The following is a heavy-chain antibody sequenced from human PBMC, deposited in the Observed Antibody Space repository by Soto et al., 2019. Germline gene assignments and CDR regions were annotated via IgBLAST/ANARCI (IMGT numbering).Heavy chain of an antibody. CDR3: AREWHDAFDI. V-gene: IGHV1-18*01. Sequence: ATVKLSSKSSVYTSTSYGTSCVRQAPGQGLEWMGWISAYNGNTNYAQKLQGRVTMTTDTSTSTAYTELRSLRFDDTAVYYCAREWHDAFDIWGQGTMVTVSS. CDR2: ISAYNGNT. D-gene: IGHD5-12*01. J-gene: IGHJ3*02. CDR1: VYTSTSYG.